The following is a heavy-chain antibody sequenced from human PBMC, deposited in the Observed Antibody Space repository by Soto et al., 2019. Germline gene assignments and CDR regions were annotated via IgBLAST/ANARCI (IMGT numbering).Heavy chain of an antibody. J-gene: IGHJ4*02. V-gene: IGHV2-5*02. D-gene: IGHD3-16*01. CDR1: GFSLTTSGVG. Sequence: QITLKGSGPTLVKPTQTLTLTCTFSGFSLTTSGVGVAWIRQPPGKALEWLALIYWDDDKRYSPSLKSRLTITKDTSKNHVVFIMTNMDPVDTATYYCARLFGGYFDYWGQGTLVTVSS. CDR3: ARLFGGYFDY. CDR2: IYWDDDK.